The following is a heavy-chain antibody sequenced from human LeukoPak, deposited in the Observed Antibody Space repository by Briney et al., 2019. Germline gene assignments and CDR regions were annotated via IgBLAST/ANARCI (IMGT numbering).Heavy chain of an antibody. J-gene: IGHJ4*02. Sequence: PGGSLRLSCAASGFTFSSYAMSWVRQAPGKGLEWVSAISGSGGSTYYADSVKGRFTISRDNSKSTLYLQMNSLRAEDTAVYYCAKDRSGYNYPYYFDYWGQGTLVTVSS. V-gene: IGHV3-23*01. CDR3: AKDRSGYNYPYYFDY. D-gene: IGHD5-12*01. CDR2: ISGSGGST. CDR1: GFTFSSYA.